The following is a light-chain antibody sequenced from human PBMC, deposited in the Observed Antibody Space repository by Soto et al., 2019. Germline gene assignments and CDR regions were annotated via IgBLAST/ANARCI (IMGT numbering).Light chain of an antibody. Sequence: DIQMTQSPSSLSTSVGERVTITCRASQYIGDFLNWYQQTPGKAPKLLLFGASNLHIGVKSRFSGSGSGTEFTLTINNLQREDFATYYCEESFFTLGTFGRGTKVEI. CDR3: EESFFTLGT. V-gene: IGKV1-39*01. J-gene: IGKJ1*01. CDR1: QYIGDF. CDR2: GAS.